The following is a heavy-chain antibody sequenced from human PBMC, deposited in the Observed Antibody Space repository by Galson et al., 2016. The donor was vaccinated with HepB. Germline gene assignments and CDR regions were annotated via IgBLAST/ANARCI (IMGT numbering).Heavy chain of an antibody. V-gene: IGHV4-39*01. J-gene: IGHJ3*02. CDR3: ARLPGRQQPVTGAAAFYI. Sequence: SETLSLTCTVSGDSISGTSYFWGWIRQPPRKGLEWIGSIFHSGNTFYNPSLKRRATMSVDTSKNQFSLSLGSVTAADTALYYCARLPGRQQPVTGAAAFYIGVQGTMVAVSS. D-gene: IGHD1/OR15-1a*01. CDR1: GDSISGTSYF. CDR2: IFHSGNT.